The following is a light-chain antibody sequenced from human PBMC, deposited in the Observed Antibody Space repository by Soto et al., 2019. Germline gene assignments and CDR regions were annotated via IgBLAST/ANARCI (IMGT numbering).Light chain of an antibody. Sequence: IDVTLTTYSLSASVGDRVAITCRASQGIRTDLGWHQQKPGKAPKRLIYSASSLQSGVPSRFSGSGSGTEFTLTISSLQPEDFATYYCLQHDSYPRTFGQGTKVDI. V-gene: IGKV1-17*01. CDR3: LQHDSYPRT. CDR2: SAS. CDR1: QGIRTD. J-gene: IGKJ1*01.